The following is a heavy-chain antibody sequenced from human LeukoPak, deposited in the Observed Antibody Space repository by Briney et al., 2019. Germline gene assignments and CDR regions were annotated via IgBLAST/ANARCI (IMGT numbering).Heavy chain of an antibody. Sequence: PSETLSLTCAVYGGSFSGYYWSWIRQPPGKGLEWIGEINHSGSTNYNPSLKSRVTISVDTSKNQFSLKLSSVTAADTAVYYCARGRSQGAGSYYDSSGYYYFDYWGQGTLVTVSS. CDR2: INHSGST. CDR3: ARGRSQGAGSYYDSSGYYYFDY. J-gene: IGHJ4*02. D-gene: IGHD3-22*01. CDR1: GGSFSGYY. V-gene: IGHV4-34*01.